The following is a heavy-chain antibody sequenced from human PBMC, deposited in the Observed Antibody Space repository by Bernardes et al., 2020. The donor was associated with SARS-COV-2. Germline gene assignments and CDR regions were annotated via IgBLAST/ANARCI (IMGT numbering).Heavy chain of an antibody. CDR1: GFTFSISV. J-gene: IGHJ1*01. D-gene: IGHD6-6*01. CDR3: VKDPYSTSSSDHY. V-gene: IGHV3-23*01. Sequence: GGSLRLSCAVSGFTFSISVMTWVRQAPGKGLEWVSTIGGSGVNTHYADSVKGRFTISRDNSKDILYLEMNNLRAEDTALYFCVKDPYSTSSSDHYWGQGAQVTVSS. CDR2: IGGSGVNT.